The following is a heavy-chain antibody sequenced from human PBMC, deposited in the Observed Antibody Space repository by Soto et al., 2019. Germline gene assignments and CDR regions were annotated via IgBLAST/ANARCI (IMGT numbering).Heavy chain of an antibody. D-gene: IGHD2-2*01. CDR3: TRPGLCSSTSCFRN. V-gene: IGHV3-73*01. CDR2: IRSKTNSYAT. Sequence: EVQLVESGGGLVQPGGSLKLSCAASGFTFSGSAMHWVRQASGKGLEWLGRIRSKTNSYATAYAASAKNRFTISRDDSKNTAYLQMNSLKTEDTAVYYCTRPGLCSSTSCFRNWGQGTLVTVSS. J-gene: IGHJ4*02. CDR1: GFTFSGSA.